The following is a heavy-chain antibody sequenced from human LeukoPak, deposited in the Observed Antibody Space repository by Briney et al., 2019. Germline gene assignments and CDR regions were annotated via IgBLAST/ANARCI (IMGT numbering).Heavy chain of an antibody. CDR3: ASSKVATIPRRKFGY. D-gene: IGHD5-12*01. V-gene: IGHV4-34*01. CDR2: INHSGST. CDR1: GGSFSGYY. J-gene: IGHJ4*02. Sequence: SGTLSLTCAVYGGSFSGYYWSWIRQPPGKGLEWIGEINHSGSTNYNPSLKSRVTISVDTSKNQFSLKLSSVTAADTAVYYCASSKVATIPRRKFGYWGQGTLVTVSS.